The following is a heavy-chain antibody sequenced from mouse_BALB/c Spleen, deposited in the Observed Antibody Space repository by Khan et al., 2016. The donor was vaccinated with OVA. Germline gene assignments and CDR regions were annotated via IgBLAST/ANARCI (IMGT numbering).Heavy chain of an antibody. CDR2: IDPFSGGT. V-gene: IGHV1S135*01. CDR1: GYSFTNYY. J-gene: IGHJ3*01. D-gene: IGHD2-2*01. Sequence: EVQLQQSGPELMKPGASVKISCKASGYSFTNYYIHWVIQSHGKSLEWIGYIDPFSGGTTYNQKFKGKATLTVDKSSSTAYIHLRNLTSADSSVYYCTRHGFVAWFTYWGQGTLVTVSA. CDR3: TRHGFVAWFTY.